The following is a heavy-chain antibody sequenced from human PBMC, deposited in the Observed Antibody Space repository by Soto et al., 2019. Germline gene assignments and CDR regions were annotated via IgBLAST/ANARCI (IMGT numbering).Heavy chain of an antibody. CDR3: TKDRPLTYGGVIAT. CDR2: IRSKGSGGTA. J-gene: IGHJ3*01. CDR1: GLSFRDVW. Sequence: GGSLRPSCAAAGLSFRDVWMTWVRQAPGKGPEWVGLIRSKGSGGTADYAAPMKGRFILSRDDSKNTVYLQMNSLRTEDTALYYCTKDRPLTYGGVIATWGQGTMVTGS. D-gene: IGHD3-16*02. V-gene: IGHV3-15*01.